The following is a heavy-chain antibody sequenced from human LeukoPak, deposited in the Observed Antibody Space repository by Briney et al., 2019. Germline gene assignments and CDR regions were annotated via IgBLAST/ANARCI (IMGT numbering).Heavy chain of an antibody. J-gene: IGHJ4*02. CDR2: IIPILGKA. Sequence: ASVKVSCKASGGTFSNYAISWVRQAPGQGLEWMGRIIPILGKAHYAQKFQGRVTVTADRSTNTAYMDLNSLKSEDTAVYYCARDGAPEVGSGWYYFDSWGRGTLVTVSS. CDR1: GGTFSNYA. D-gene: IGHD6-19*01. V-gene: IGHV1-69*04. CDR3: ARDGAPEVGSGWYYFDS.